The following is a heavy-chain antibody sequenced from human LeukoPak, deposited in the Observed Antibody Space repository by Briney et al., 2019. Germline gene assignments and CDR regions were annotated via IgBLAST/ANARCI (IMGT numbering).Heavy chain of an antibody. V-gene: IGHV3-48*01. CDR3: ARDGINWADY. CDR1: GFSFDVFA. CDR2: ISRTSSAI. J-gene: IGHJ4*02. D-gene: IGHD3-16*01. Sequence: PVGCLRLSCAASGFSFDVFAMNWVRQTPGNGLEWVSYISRTSSAILYSESVKGRFTVSRDNAKNSLYLEMNSLRVDDSALYYCARDGINWADYWGQGTLVS.